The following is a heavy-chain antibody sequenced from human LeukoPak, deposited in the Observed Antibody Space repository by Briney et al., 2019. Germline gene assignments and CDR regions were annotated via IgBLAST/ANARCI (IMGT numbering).Heavy chain of an antibody. CDR2: IHGSGST. V-gene: IGHV4-4*08. J-gene: IGHJ5*02. Sequence: SETLSLTCSVSGDSITTYNWNWLRQPPGKPLEWIGCIHGSGSTIYNPSLKSRATISQDTSKNQFSLNLKSVTEADTAMYYCARRREVGGSNIQHNWFDPWGQGTLVTVSS. CDR3: ARRREVGGSNIQHNWFDP. D-gene: IGHD1-1*01. CDR1: GDSITTYN.